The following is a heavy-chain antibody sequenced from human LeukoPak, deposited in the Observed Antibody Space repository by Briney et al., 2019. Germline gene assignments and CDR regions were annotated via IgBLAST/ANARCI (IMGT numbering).Heavy chain of an antibody. J-gene: IGHJ3*02. V-gene: IGHV1-69*13. CDR3: ARGRGVFLTGYASFDAFDI. CDR2: IIPIFGTA. Sequence: SVKVSCKASGGTFSSYAISWVRQAPGQGLEWMGGIIPIFGTANYAQKFQGRVTITADESTSTAYMELSSLRSEDTAVYYCARGRGVFLTGYASFDAFDIGGKGTMVTVSS. D-gene: IGHD3-9*01. CDR1: GGTFSSYA.